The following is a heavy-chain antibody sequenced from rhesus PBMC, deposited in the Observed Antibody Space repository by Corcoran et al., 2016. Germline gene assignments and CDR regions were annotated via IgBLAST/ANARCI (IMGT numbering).Heavy chain of an antibody. CDR1: GFTFSRYG. Sequence: EVQLVETGGGLVQPGGSLRLSCAASGFTFSRYGMSWVRQAPGKGQEWVSGISYTEGSTYYADSVKGRLTSARDNSENMLALQMNSLRTEDTAVYYWAKEVAAAGNFDYWGQGVLVTVAS. D-gene: IGHD6-25*01. J-gene: IGHJ4*01. V-gene: IGHV3S5*01. CDR2: ISYTEGST. CDR3: AKEVAAAGNFDY.